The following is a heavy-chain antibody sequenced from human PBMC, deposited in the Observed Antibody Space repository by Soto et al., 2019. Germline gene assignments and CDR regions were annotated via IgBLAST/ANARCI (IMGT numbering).Heavy chain of an antibody. Sequence: PGGSLRLSCAASGFTFSTYSMNWVRQAPGKGLEWISYIDSESDTIFYADSVKGRFTISRDNAKNSLYLQMNSLRDEDTAIYYCPKGSFGFEYWGQGTLVTVSS. CDR3: PKGSFGFEY. D-gene: IGHD3-10*01. J-gene: IGHJ4*02. CDR1: GFTFSTYS. V-gene: IGHV3-48*02. CDR2: IDSESDTI.